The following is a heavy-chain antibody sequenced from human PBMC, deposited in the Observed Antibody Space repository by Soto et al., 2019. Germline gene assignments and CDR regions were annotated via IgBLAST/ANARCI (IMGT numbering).Heavy chain of an antibody. CDR1: GFALSSYG. CDR2: ISYDGSTK. J-gene: IGHJ2*01. D-gene: IGHD6-19*01. Sequence: QVQLVESGGGVIQPGRSLRLSCAASGFALSSYGMHWVRQAPGKGLEWVAVISYDGSTKIFADSVKGRFTISRDNSKDTIYLQMNSLKPEETAVYYCAKGYTSVWSYWYFDLWGRGTLVTVSS. V-gene: IGHV3-30*18. CDR3: AKGYTSVWSYWYFDL.